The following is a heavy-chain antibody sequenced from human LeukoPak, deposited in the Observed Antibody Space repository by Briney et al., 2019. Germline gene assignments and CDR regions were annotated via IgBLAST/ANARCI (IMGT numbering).Heavy chain of an antibody. CDR3: ARVLGYCSSTSCYNWFDP. Sequence: SETLSLTCTVSGGSISSYYWSWIRQPPGKGPEWIGYIYYSGSTNYNPSLKSRVTISVDTSKNQFSLKLSSVTAADTAVYYCARVLGYCSSTSCYNWFDPWGQGTLVTVSS. CDR2: IYYSGST. D-gene: IGHD2-2*01. J-gene: IGHJ5*02. V-gene: IGHV4-59*01. CDR1: GGSISSYY.